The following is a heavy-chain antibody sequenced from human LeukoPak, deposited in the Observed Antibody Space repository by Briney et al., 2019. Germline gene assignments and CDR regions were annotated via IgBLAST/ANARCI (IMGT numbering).Heavy chain of an antibody. CDR2: ISSSSSYI. V-gene: IGHV3-21*01. CDR3: ARASTVTPFDP. D-gene: IGHD4-17*01. Sequence: GGSLRLSCAASGFTFCSYSMNWVRQAPGKGLEWVSSISSSSSYIYYADSVKGRFTISRDNAKNSLYLQMNSLRAEDTAVYYCARASTVTPFDPWGQGTLVTVSS. CDR1: GFTFCSYS. J-gene: IGHJ5*02.